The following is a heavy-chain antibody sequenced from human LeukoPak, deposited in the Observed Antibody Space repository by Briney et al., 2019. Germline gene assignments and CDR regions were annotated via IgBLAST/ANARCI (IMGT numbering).Heavy chain of an antibody. D-gene: IGHD3-10*01. CDR3: ARHVITMVRGVMGDDAFDI. CDR1: GGSISSSSYY. CDR2: IYYSGST. Sequence: PSETLSLTCTVSGGSISSSSYYWGWIRQPPGKGLEWIGSIYYSGSTYYNPSLKSRVTISVDTSKNQFSLKLSSVTAADTAVYYCARHVITMVRGVMGDDAFDIWGQGTMVTVSS. J-gene: IGHJ3*02. V-gene: IGHV4-39*01.